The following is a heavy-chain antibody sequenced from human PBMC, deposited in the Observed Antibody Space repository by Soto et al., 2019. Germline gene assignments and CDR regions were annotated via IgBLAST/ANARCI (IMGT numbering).Heavy chain of an antibody. J-gene: IGHJ4*02. CDR1: GLTFSNYA. V-gene: IGHV3-23*01. CDR2: ISGNGGGT. CDR3: ARGVSLGDFDWLLYY. D-gene: IGHD3-9*01. Sequence: PGGSLRLSCAASGLTFSNYAMTWVRQAPGKGLEWVSLISGNGGGTCYADSVKGRFTISRDNAKNTLYLQMNSLRAEDTAVYYCARGVSLGDFDWLLYYWGQGTLVTVSS.